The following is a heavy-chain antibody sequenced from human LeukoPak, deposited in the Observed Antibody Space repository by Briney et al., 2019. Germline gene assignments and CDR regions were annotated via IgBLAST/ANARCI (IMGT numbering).Heavy chain of an antibody. V-gene: IGHV3-30*04. CDR3: ARGRCGGDCYSFYAFDI. D-gene: IGHD2-21*02. J-gene: IGHJ3*02. CDR1: GFTFSSYA. CDR2: ISYDGSNK. Sequence: GRSLRLSCAASGFTFSSYAMHWVRQAPGKGLEWVAVISYDGSNKYYADSVKGRFTISRDNSKNTLYLQMNSLRAEDTAVYYCARGRCGGDCYSFYAFDIWGQGTMVTVSS.